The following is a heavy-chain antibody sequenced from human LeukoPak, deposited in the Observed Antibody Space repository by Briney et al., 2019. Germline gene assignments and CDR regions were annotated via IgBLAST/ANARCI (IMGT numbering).Heavy chain of an antibody. Sequence: ASVKVSCKASGGTFSSYAISWVRQAPGQGLEWMGGIIPIFGTANYAQKFQGRVTITTDESTSTAYMELSSLRSEDTAVYYCARASHLWFGELEVAFDIWGQGTMVTVSS. J-gene: IGHJ3*02. CDR3: ARASHLWFGELEVAFDI. V-gene: IGHV1-69*05. CDR2: IIPIFGTA. CDR1: GGTFSSYA. D-gene: IGHD3-10*01.